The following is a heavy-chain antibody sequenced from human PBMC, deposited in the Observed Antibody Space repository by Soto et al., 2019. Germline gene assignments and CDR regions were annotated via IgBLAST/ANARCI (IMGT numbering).Heavy chain of an antibody. CDR1: RGTFRSYA. J-gene: IGHJ5*02. D-gene: IGHD3-10*01. Sequence: QVQLLQSGAEVKKPGSSVKVSCKASRGTFRSYAISWVRQAPGQGLEWMGGIIPLFGSTNYAQKFQGRITIAADESTSIAYLELTSLRSEDTAIYYCARVTYYGSGTYNWFDPWGQGTLVTVSS. CDR2: IIPLFGST. CDR3: ARVTYYGSGTYNWFDP. V-gene: IGHV1-69*01.